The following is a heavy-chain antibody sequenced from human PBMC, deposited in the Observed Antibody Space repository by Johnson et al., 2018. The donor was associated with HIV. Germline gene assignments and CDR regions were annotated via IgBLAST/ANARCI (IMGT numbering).Heavy chain of an antibody. J-gene: IGHJ3*02. CDR1: GFTFSSYA. Sequence: QVQLVESGGGVVQPGRSLRLSCAASGFTFSSYAMHWVRQAPGKGLEWVAVISYDGSNKYYADSVKGLFTISRDNSKNTLYLQMNSLRAEDTAVYYCAKQNRGAFDIWGQGTMVTVSS. CDR2: ISYDGSNK. CDR3: AKQNRGAFDI. V-gene: IGHV3-30-3*02.